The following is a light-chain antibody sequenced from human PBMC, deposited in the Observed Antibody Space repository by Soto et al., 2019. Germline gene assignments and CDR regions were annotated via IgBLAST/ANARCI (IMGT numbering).Light chain of an antibody. CDR2: LGS. V-gene: IGKV2-28*01. CDR3: MQALQTPVT. CDR1: QTLLHSSGYYY. J-gene: IGKJ3*01. Sequence: DIVMTQSPLSLPVTPGEPASISCRSSQTLLHSSGYYYLDWYLQKPGQSPQLLIYLGSSRASGVPDRFSGSGSGTDFTLNISRVEAEDVGVYYCMQALQTPVTFGPGTKVDI.